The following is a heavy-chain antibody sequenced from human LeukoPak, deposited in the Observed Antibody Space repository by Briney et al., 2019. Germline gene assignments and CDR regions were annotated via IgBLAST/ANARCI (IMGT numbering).Heavy chain of an antibody. CDR3: AREDGDYPYYFDY. D-gene: IGHD4-17*01. Sequence: GRSLRLSCAASGFTLSSYGMHRVRQAQGKGLEWVAVIWYDGSNKYYADSVKGRFTISRDNSKNTLYLQMNSLRAEDTAVYYCAREDGDYPYYFDYWGQGTLVTVSS. CDR2: IWYDGSNK. CDR1: GFTLSSYG. J-gene: IGHJ4*02. V-gene: IGHV3-33*01.